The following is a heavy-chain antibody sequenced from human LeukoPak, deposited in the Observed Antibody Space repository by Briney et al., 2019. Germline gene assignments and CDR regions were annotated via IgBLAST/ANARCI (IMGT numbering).Heavy chain of an antibody. CDR2: ISSSGDTI. D-gene: IGHD6-19*01. Sequence: SGGSLRLSCAASGFTFSNYYLIWIRQAPGKGLEWLSYISSSGDTIYYADSVKGRFTISRDNAKNSLYLQMNSLRDQDTAVYYCAKDGSSGWREPPGSNYYYCYMDVWGKGNPVTVSS. J-gene: IGHJ6*03. V-gene: IGHV3-11*01. CDR1: GFTFSNYY. CDR3: AKDGSSGWREPPGSNYYYCYMDV.